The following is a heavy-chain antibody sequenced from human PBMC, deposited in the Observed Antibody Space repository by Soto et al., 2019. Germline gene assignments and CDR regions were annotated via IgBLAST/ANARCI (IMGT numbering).Heavy chain of an antibody. J-gene: IGHJ4*02. CDR3: AKAKGGYCTNGVCLNFDY. CDR1: GFTFSSYA. V-gene: IGHV3-23*01. D-gene: IGHD2-8*01. Sequence: EVQLLESEGGLVQPGGSLRLSCAASGFTFSSYAMSWVRQAPGKGLEWVSAISGSGGSTYYADSVKGRFTISRDNSKNTLYLQMNRLRAEDTAVYYCAKAKGGYCTNGVCLNFDYWGQGTLVTVSS. CDR2: ISGSGGST.